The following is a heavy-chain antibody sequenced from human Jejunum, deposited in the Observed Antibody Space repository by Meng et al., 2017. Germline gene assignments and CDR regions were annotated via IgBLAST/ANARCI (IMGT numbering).Heavy chain of an antibody. CDR2: IASGESPI. CDR1: GFIFSGYE. CDR3: VSGGLLGY. D-gene: IGHD3-3*01. V-gene: IGHV3-48*03. Sequence: GESLKISCAASGFIFSGYEMNWVRQAPGKGLEWLSYIASGESPIYYADSVKGRFTISRDNAKNSLFLQMNSLRVEDTAVYYCVSGGLLGYWGQGTLVTVSS. J-gene: IGHJ4*02.